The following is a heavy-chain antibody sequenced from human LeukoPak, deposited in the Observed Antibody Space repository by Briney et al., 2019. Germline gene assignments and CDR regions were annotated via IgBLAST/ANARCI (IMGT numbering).Heavy chain of an antibody. CDR1: GFTFSNSA. CDR2: ISDSGRSS. J-gene: IGHJ4*02. CDR3: ARDRMVYTY. Sequence: GGSLRLSCAASGFTFSNSAMSWVRQAPGKGLEWVSAISDSGRSSYHADSVKGRFTISRDNSKNTLYLQMNSLRAEETAVYYCARDRMVYTYWGQGALVTVSS. D-gene: IGHD3-10*01. V-gene: IGHV3-23*01.